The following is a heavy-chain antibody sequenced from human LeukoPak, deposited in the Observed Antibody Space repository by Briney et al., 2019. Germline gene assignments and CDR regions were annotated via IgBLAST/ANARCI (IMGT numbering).Heavy chain of an antibody. CDR1: GGSISSSSYY. Sequence: PSETLSLTCTVSGGSISSSSYYWSWFRQPPGKGLEWIGEINHSGSTNYNPSLKSRVTISVDTSKNQFSLKLSSVTAADTAVYYCARRVTMIVGIYYYYYMDVWGKGTTVTVSS. CDR2: INHSGST. J-gene: IGHJ6*03. D-gene: IGHD3-22*01. CDR3: ARRVTMIVGIYYYYYMDV. V-gene: IGHV4-39*07.